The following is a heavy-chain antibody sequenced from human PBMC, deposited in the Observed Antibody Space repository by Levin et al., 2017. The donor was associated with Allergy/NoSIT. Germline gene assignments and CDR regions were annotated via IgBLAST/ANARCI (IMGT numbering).Heavy chain of an antibody. V-gene: IGHV2-5*02. CDR3: AHGRGRDRCSGGRCYRFDQ. D-gene: IGHD2-15*01. J-gene: IGHJ4*02. CDR1: GFSVSADGVG. CDR2: IYWDDDK. Sequence: SGPTLVKPTQTLTLTCTVSGFSVSADGVGVGWIRQPPGKALEWLGIIYWDDDKRYSPSLKSRLTITKDTSKNQVVLTMTHMDPLDTATYYCAHGRGRDRCSGGRCYRFDQWGQGTLVTVSS.